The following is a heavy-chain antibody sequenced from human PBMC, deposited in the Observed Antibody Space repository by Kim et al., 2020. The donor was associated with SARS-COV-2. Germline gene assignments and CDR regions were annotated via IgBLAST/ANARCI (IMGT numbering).Heavy chain of an antibody. V-gene: IGHV7-4-1*02. CDR3: ARGYYNWNQVGYFQH. CDR1: GYTFTSYA. D-gene: IGHD1-20*01. CDR2: INTNTGNP. Sequence: ASVKVSCKASGYTFTSYAMNWVRQAPGQGLEWMGWINTNTGNPTYAQGFTGRFVFSLDTSVSTAYLQISSLKAEDTAVYYCARGYYNWNQVGYFQHWGQGTLVTVSS. J-gene: IGHJ1*01.